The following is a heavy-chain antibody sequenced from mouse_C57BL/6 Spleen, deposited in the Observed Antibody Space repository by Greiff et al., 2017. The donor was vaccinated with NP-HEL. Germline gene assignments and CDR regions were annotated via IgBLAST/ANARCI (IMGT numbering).Heavy chain of an antibody. Sequence: QVHVKQPGTELVKPGASVKLSCKASGYTFTSYWMHWVKQRPGQGLEWIGNINPSNGGTNYNEKFKSKATLTVDKSSSTAYMQLSSLTSEDSAVYYCACKGGLWTYYFDYWGQGTTLTVSS. J-gene: IGHJ2*01. CDR2: INPSNGGT. V-gene: IGHV1-53*01. D-gene: IGHD1-1*02. CDR1: GYTFTSYW. CDR3: ACKGGLWTYYFDY.